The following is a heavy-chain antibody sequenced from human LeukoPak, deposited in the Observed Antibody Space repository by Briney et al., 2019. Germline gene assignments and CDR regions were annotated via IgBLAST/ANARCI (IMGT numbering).Heavy chain of an antibody. CDR2: MNPNSGNT. Sequence: ASVKVSCKASGYTFTGYYMHWVRQATGQGLEWMGWMNPNSGNTGYAQKFQGRVTMTRNTSISTAYMELSSLRSEDTAVYYCARDNRFLEWLFPTDYYYGMDVWGQGTTVTVSS. CDR1: GYTFTGYY. D-gene: IGHD3-3*01. V-gene: IGHV1-8*02. CDR3: ARDNRFLEWLFPTDYYYGMDV. J-gene: IGHJ6*02.